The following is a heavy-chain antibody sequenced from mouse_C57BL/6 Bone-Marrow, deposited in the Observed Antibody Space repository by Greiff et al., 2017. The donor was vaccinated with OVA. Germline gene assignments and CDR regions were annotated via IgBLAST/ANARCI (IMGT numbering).Heavy chain of an antibody. Sequence: EVQLQPSGPVLVKPGASVKMSCKASGYTFTDYYMNWVKQSHGKSLEWIGVINPYNGGTSYNQKFKGKATLTVDKSSSTAYMELNSLTSEDSAVYYCARNYYYGGYFDYWGQGTTLTVSS. CDR1: GYTFTDYY. J-gene: IGHJ2*01. CDR2: INPYNGGT. CDR3: ARNYYYGGYFDY. D-gene: IGHD1-1*01. V-gene: IGHV1-19*01.